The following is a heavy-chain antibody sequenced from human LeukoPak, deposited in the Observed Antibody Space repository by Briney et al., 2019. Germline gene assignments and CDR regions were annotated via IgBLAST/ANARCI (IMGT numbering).Heavy chain of an antibody. CDR2: IYYSGNT. Sequence: PSETLSLTCTVSGVSISSSNSYWGWIRQPPGKGLEWIGSIYYSGNTYYNASLKSRVTISVDTSKNQFSLKLTSVTAADTAVYYCARQTGSGLFTLPGGQGTLVTVSS. CDR1: GVSISSSNSY. J-gene: IGHJ4*02. V-gene: IGHV4-39*01. D-gene: IGHD3-10*01. CDR3: ARQTGSGLFTLP.